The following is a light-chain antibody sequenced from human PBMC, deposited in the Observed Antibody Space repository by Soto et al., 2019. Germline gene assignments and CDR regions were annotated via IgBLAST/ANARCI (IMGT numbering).Light chain of an antibody. CDR2: GAS. V-gene: IGKV3-20*01. J-gene: IGKJ1*01. Sequence: EILLTQSPGTLSLSPGERATLSCRASQSVSNNYLAWYQQKPGQAPRLLIYGASNRATGIPDRFSGSGSGTEFTLTISSLQSEDFATYYCQQYETFSGTFGPGTKVDIK. CDR3: QQYETFSGT. CDR1: QSVSNNY.